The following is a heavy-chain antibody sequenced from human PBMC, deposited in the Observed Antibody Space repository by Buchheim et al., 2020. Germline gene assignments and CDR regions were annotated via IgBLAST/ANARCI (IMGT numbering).Heavy chain of an antibody. V-gene: IGHV3-48*03. Sequence: EVQLVESGGGLVQPGGSLRLSCAASGFSFSTSGMNWVRQAPGKGLEWVSYIGSSGTDTDYADSVRGRFTMSRDNAKNPLSLQMSSLRPEDSAVYYCASKLGSNLYNSWGQGT. CDR2: IGSSGTDT. CDR3: ASKLGSNLYNS. D-gene: IGHD3-16*02. CDR1: GFSFSTSG. J-gene: IGHJ4*02.